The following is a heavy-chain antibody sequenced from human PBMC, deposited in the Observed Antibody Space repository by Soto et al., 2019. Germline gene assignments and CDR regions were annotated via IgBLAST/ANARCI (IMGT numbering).Heavy chain of an antibody. CDR1: GYTFTTYG. CDR2: ISPYNGDT. V-gene: IGHV1-18*04. J-gene: IGHJ4*02. D-gene: IGHD2-15*01. CDR3: ARTPRAQMIVLEAATRFDY. Sequence: QVQLVQSGAEVKRPGASLKVSCKASGYTFTTYGFNWVRQAPGQGLEWMGWISPYNGDTNYAQNFQGRVTLTTDTSTSTAYMDLRSLTSDDTAVYYCARTPRAQMIVLEAATRFDYWGQGTLVTVSS.